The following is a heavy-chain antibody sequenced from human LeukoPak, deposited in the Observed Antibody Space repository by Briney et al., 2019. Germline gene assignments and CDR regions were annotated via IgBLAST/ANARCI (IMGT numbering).Heavy chain of an antibody. Sequence: GGSLRLSCAAPGFTFSNAWMSWVRQAPGKGLEWVGRIKSKTDGGTTDYAAPVKGRFTISRDDSKNTLYLQMNSLKTEDTAVYYCTTDAPCSSSSLDYWGQGTLVTVSS. CDR1: GFTFSNAW. D-gene: IGHD6-6*01. CDR3: TTDAPCSSSSLDY. J-gene: IGHJ4*02. V-gene: IGHV3-15*01. CDR2: IKSKTDGGTT.